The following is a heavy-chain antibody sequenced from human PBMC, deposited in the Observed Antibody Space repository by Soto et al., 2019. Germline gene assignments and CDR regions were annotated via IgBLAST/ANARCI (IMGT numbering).Heavy chain of an antibody. J-gene: IGHJ4*02. V-gene: IGHV4-4*02. CDR1: GASIISSDW. D-gene: IGHD3-16*01. CDR3: ARDFKAPKDAWAFDY. CDR2: MSHSGTT. Sequence: TSETLSLTCAVSGASIISSDWWNWVRQPPGKGLEWIGEMSHSGTTIYNPSLKGRVTISVDVSKNHFSLNLTSVTAADTAVYYCARDFKAPKDAWAFDYWGRGTLVTVSS.